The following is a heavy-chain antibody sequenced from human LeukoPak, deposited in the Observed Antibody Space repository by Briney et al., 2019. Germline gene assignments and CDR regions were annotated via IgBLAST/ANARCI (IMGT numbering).Heavy chain of an antibody. CDR3: ARDSVGATNYFDY. CDR1: GFSFSSYG. D-gene: IGHD1-26*01. CDR2: ISDAGNKK. V-gene: IGHV3-30*03. Sequence: GGSLRLSCAASGFSFSSYGMHWVRQAPDKGLEWVAVISDAGNKKYYADSVKGRFTISRDNSKFTLSLQMNSLRAEDTAVYYCARDSVGATNYFDYWGQGTLVTVSS. J-gene: IGHJ4*02.